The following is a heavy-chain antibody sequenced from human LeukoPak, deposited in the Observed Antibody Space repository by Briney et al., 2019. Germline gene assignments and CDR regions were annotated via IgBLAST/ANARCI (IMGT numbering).Heavy chain of an antibody. Sequence: ASVKVSCKASGYSFTIYDVNWVRQAPGQGLEWMGWMNPDSGNTGYAPKFQGRVSMTRNTSINTAYLELSSLTSEDTAVYYCAEISSKWYGNALEIWGQGTMVIVSA. D-gene: IGHD6-13*01. V-gene: IGHV1-8*01. CDR2: MNPDSGNT. CDR3: AEISSKWYGNALEI. CDR1: GYSFTIYD. J-gene: IGHJ3*02.